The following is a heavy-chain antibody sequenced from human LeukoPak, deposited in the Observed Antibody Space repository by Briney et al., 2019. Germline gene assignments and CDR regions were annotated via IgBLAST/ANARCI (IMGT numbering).Heavy chain of an antibody. Sequence: GGSLRLSCAASGFTFSSYGMNWVRQAPGKGLEWVSYISSSGSTIYYADSVKGRFTISRDNAKNSLYLQMNSLRAEDTAVYYCARDRRVRGVMVQFDYWGQGTLVTVSS. D-gene: IGHD3-10*01. J-gene: IGHJ4*02. V-gene: IGHV3-48*03. CDR3: ARDRRVRGVMVQFDY. CDR1: GFTFSSYG. CDR2: ISSSGSTI.